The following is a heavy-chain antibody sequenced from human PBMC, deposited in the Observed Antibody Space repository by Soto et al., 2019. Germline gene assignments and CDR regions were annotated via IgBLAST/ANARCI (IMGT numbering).Heavy chain of an antibody. J-gene: IGHJ3*02. V-gene: IGHV1-18*01. D-gene: IGHD1-7*01. CDR3: ARDRRDWNYVSDAFDI. CDR1: GYTFTSYG. CDR2: ISAYNGNT. Sequence: GASVKVSCKASGYTFTSYGISWVRQAPGQGLEWMGWISAYNGNTNYAQKLQGRVTMTTDTSTSTAYMELRSLRSDDTAVYYCARDRRDWNYVSDAFDIWGQGTMVTVS.